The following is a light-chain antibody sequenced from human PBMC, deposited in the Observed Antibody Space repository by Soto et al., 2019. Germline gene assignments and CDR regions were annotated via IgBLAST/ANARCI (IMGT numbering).Light chain of an antibody. CDR3: QHHDNWPWT. Sequence: EIVMTQSPATLSVSPGERATLSCRASQSISSNLAWYQQKPGQVPRLLIYGASTRASGIPARFSGSGSGTEFTLTISSLQSEDFAVYYCQHHDNWPWTFGQGTKVEIK. J-gene: IGKJ1*01. CDR2: GAS. CDR1: QSISSN. V-gene: IGKV3-15*01.